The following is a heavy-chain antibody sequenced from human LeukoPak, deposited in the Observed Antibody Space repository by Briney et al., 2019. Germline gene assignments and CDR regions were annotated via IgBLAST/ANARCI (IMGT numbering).Heavy chain of an antibody. J-gene: IGHJ3*02. CDR2: INHSGST. D-gene: IGHD6-19*01. Sequence: SETLSLTCAVYGGSFSGYYWSWIRQPPGKGLEWIGEINHSGSTNYNPSLKSRVTISVDTSKNQFSLKLSSVTAADTAVYYCASISGRGAFDIWGQGTMVTVSS. CDR3: ASISGRGAFDI. V-gene: IGHV4-34*01. CDR1: GGSFSGYY.